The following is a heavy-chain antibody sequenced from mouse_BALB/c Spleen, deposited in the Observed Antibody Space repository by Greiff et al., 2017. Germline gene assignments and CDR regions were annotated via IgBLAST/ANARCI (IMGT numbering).Heavy chain of an antibody. CDR3: ARTGDYDGYYYAMDY. CDR1: GYTFTSYW. Sequence: QVQLQQPGAELVKPGASVKLSCKASGYTFTSYWMHWVKQRPGQGLEWIGEIDPSDSYTNYNQKFKGKATLTVDKSSSTAYMQLSSLTSEDSAVYYCARTGDYDGYYYAMDYWGQGTSVTVSS. D-gene: IGHD2-4*01. V-gene: IGHV1-69*02. CDR2: IDPSDSYT. J-gene: IGHJ4*01.